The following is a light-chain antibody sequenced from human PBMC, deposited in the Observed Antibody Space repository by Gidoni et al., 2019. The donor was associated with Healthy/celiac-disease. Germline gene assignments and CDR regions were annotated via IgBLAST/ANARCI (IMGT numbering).Light chain of an antibody. CDR3: QQLNSYPHS. CDR2: AAS. V-gene: IGKV1-9*01. Sequence: IHLTQSPSFLSASVGDRVTITCRASQGISSYLPWYQQKPGKAPKLLIYAASTLQSGVPSRFSGSGSGTEFTLTISSLQPEDFATYYCQQLNSYPHSFGQGTKLEIK. CDR1: QGISSY. J-gene: IGKJ2*03.